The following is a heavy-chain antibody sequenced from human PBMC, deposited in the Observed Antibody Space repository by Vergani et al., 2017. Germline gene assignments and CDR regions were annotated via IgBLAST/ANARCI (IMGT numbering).Heavy chain of an antibody. D-gene: IGHD3-10*01. J-gene: IGHJ6*02. CDR3: AGDQPTRDREVYRVYYYYYGMDV. CDR2: ISAYNGNT. Sequence: QVQLVQSGAEVKKPGASVKVSCKASGYTFTSYGISWVRQAPGQGLEWMGWISAYNGNTNYAQKLQGRVTMTTDTSTSTAYMELRSLRSDDTAVYYCAGDQPTRDREVYRVYYYYYGMDVWGQGTTVTVSS. V-gene: IGHV1-18*01. CDR1: GYTFTSYG.